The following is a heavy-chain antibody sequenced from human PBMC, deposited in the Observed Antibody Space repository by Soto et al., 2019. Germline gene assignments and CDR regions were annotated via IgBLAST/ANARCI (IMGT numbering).Heavy chain of an antibody. J-gene: IGHJ6*02. Sequence: GESLKISCKGSGYSFTSYWIGWVRQMPVKGLEWMGIIYPGGSDTRYSPSFQGQVTISADKSISTAYLQWSSLKASDTAMYYCARHNIVVVQSDYYYGMDVWGQGTTVTVSS. CDR2: IYPGGSDT. D-gene: IGHD3-22*01. CDR1: GYSFTSYW. CDR3: ARHNIVVVQSDYYYGMDV. V-gene: IGHV5-51*01.